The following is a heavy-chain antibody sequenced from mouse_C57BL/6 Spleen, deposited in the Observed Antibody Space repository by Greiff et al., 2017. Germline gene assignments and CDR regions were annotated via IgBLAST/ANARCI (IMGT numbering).Heavy chain of an antibody. D-gene: IGHD2-4*01. CDR1: GFNIKDYY. CDR3: ARYDYDPYYAMDY. V-gene: IGHV14-2*01. CDR2: IDPEDGET. J-gene: IGHJ4*01. Sequence: VHVKQSGAELVKPGASVKLSCTASGFNIKDYYMHWVKQRTEQGLEWIGRIDPEDGETKYAPKFQGKATITADTSSNTAYLQLSSLTSEDTAVYYCARYDYDPYYAMDYWGQGTSVTVSS.